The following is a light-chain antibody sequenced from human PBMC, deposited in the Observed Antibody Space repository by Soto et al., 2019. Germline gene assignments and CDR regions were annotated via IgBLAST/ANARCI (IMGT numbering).Light chain of an antibody. CDR3: LRGFTYTLS. CDR1: QGIRNA. CDR2: DAS. Sequence: AIQMTQSPSSLSASVGDRVTITCRASQGIRNALGWYQQKPGKAPKLLIYDASTLQSGVPSRFSRSASGTRFTLTISSLQPEDFATYYCLRGFTYTLSFGGGTRVEI. J-gene: IGKJ4*01. V-gene: IGKV1-6*01.